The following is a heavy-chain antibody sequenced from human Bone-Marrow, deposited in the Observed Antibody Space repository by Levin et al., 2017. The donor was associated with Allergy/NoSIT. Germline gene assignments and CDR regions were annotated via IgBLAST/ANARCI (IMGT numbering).Heavy chain of an antibody. J-gene: IGHJ4*02. CDR3: ARLSLTFYDILTGYYSPIGTFDY. Sequence: PWTGFEWIGYIYYSGSTYYNPSLKSRITISIDTSKSQFSLQLSSVTAADTAVYYCARLSLTFYDILTGYYSPIGTFDYWGQGTLVTVSS. V-gene: IGHV4-30-4*01. CDR2: IYYSGST. D-gene: IGHD3-9*01.